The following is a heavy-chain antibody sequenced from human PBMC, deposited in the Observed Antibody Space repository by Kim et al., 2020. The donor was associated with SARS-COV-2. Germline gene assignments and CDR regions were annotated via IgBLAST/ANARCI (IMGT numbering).Heavy chain of an antibody. V-gene: IGHV1-69*04. CDR1: VGTFSSYA. Sequence: SVNVSCKASVGTFSSYAISWVRQAPGQGLEWMGRIIPILGIANYAQKFQGRVTITADKSTSTAYMELSSLGSEDTAVYYCAREVVRGVIRYYFDYWGQGTLVTVSS. CDR3: AREVVRGVIRYYFDY. D-gene: IGHD3-10*01. CDR2: IIPILGIA. J-gene: IGHJ4*02.